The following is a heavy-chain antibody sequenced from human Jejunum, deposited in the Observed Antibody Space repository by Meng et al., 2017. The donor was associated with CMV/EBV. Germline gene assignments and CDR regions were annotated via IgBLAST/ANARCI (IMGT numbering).Heavy chain of an antibody. CDR1: GGYITAQGVY. CDR2: VSYIGSY. CDR3: VRGSIVTPYV. V-gene: IGHV4-39*07. Sequence: TCRVSGGYITAQGVYWGWVRQPPGKGLEWITSVSYIGSYYYAPSLRSRVTTSINVSKSQFSLKLTSVTAADTATYYCVRGSIVTPYVWGQGTTVTVSS. D-gene: IGHD1-26*01. J-gene: IGHJ6*02.